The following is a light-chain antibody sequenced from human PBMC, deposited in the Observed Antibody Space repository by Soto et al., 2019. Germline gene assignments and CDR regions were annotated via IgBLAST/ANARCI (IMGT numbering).Light chain of an antibody. CDR1: QSIRRS. Sequence: DIQMTQSPSSLSASVAVRVTITCRASQSIRRSLNWYQQKPGKAPNLLIYAASSLQTGVPSRFTGSGSGTDFTLTISNLQPEDFAVYYCQQTYSSPRTFGQGTKVDIK. CDR2: AAS. J-gene: IGKJ1*01. V-gene: IGKV1-39*01. CDR3: QQTYSSPRT.